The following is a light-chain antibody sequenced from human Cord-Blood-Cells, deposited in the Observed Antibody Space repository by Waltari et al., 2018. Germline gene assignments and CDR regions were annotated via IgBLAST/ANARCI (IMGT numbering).Light chain of an antibody. CDR2: DAS. V-gene: IGKV3-11*01. J-gene: IGKJ4*01. CDR1: QSGSSY. CDR3: QQRSNWPPRT. Sequence: DIMLTHSSSTPSLSPGEGATLSCRASQSGSSYLAWYQQKPGQTPRLLIYDASNRSTGIPARFSSGGSGTDFTLTISSLEPEDFAVYYCQQRSNWPPRTFGGGTKVEIK.